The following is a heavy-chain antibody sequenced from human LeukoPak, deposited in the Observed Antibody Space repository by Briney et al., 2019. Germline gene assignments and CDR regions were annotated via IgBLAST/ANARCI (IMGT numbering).Heavy chain of an antibody. CDR1: GFTFSTYS. Sequence: GGSLRLSCAGSGFTFSTYSMNWVRQAPGKGLEWVGRIKSKTDGGTTDYAAPVKGRFTISRDDSKNTLYLQMNSLKTEDTAVYYCTTGMWVGYFDYWGQGTLVTVSS. J-gene: IGHJ4*02. CDR3: TTGMWVGYFDY. V-gene: IGHV3-15*01. CDR2: IKSKTDGGTT. D-gene: IGHD1-26*01.